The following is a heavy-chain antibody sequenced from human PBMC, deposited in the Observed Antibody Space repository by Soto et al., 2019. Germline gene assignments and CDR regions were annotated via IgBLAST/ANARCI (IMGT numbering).Heavy chain of an antibody. D-gene: IGHD3-10*01. Sequence: SETLSLTCAVSGYSISSGYYWGWIRQPPGKGLEWIGSIYHSGSTYYNPSLKSRVTISVDTSKNQFSLKLSSVTAADTAVYYCARDCTYYYGSGSSNYYYYYGMDVWGQGTTVTVYS. CDR1: GYSISSGYY. CDR3: ARDCTYYYGSGSSNYYYYYGMDV. J-gene: IGHJ6*02. CDR2: IYHSGST. V-gene: IGHV4-38-2*02.